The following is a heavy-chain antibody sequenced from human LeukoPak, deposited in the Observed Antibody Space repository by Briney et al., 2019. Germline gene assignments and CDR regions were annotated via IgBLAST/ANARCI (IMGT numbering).Heavy chain of an antibody. D-gene: IGHD2-2*02. CDR3: VYCSSSSCHSPEY. V-gene: IGHV1-58*02. CDR2: IVVGSGYT. CDR1: GFTFSSSA. J-gene: IGHJ4*02. Sequence: ASVKVSCKASGFTFSSSAMQWVRQARGQRLEWIGWIVVGSGYTNYAQKFHERVTITRDMSTSTAYMELSILRSEDTAVYYCVYCSSSSCHSPEYWGQGTLVTVSS.